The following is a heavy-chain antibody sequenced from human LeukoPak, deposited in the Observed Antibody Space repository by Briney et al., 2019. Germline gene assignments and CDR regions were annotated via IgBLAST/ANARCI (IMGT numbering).Heavy chain of an antibody. CDR1: GFTFSSYE. D-gene: IGHD1-26*01. Sequence: GGSLRLPCAASGFTFSSYEMNWVRQAPGKGLEWVSYISSSGSTIYYADSVKGRFTISRDNAKNSLYLQMNSLRAEDTAVYYCARDRVGYYYYYYGMDVWGQGTTVTVSS. CDR3: ARDRVGYYYYYYGMDV. J-gene: IGHJ6*02. CDR2: ISSSGSTI. V-gene: IGHV3-48*03.